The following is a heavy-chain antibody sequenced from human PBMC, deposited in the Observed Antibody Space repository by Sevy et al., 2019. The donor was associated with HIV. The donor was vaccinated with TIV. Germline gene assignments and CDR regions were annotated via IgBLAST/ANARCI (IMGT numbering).Heavy chain of an antibody. V-gene: IGHV3-64*01. CDR1: GFPFSSYS. J-gene: IGHJ3*01. CDR3: ARDSGTYNAFGL. Sequence: GGSLRLSCAASGFPFSSYSFYWVRQAPGKGLEYVSAIGSDGETILYASSVKGRFTISRDNSKNTVFLQMGRLRSEDMGVYYCARDSGTYNAFGLWGRGTMVTVSS. CDR2: IGSDGETI. D-gene: IGHD1-26*01.